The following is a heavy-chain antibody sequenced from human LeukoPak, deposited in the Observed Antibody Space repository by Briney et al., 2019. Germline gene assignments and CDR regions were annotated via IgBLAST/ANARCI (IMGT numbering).Heavy chain of an antibody. V-gene: IGHV3-7*03. D-gene: IGHD6-19*01. CDR1: GFTFTKYW. CDR3: ARSGVSLAAYYCEF. Sequence: GGSLRLSCAASGFTFTKYWMSWVRQAPGKGLEWVANINENGSEKKYLDSVKGRFTISRDNVKNSLYLQMDSLRAEDTALYYCARSGVSLAAYYCEFWGQGTLVTVSS. J-gene: IGHJ4*02. CDR2: INENGSEK.